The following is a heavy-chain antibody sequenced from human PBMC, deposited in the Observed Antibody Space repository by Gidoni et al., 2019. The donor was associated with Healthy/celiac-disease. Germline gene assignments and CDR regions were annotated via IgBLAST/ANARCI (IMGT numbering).Heavy chain of an antibody. CDR1: GFTFSSYW. CDR2: IKQDGSEK. D-gene: IGHD2-21*02. CDR3: AMVSVTEWFDP. J-gene: IGHJ5*02. V-gene: IGHV3-7*01. Sequence: EVQLVESGGGLVQPGGSLRLSCAASGFTFSSYWMSWVRQAPGKGLEWVANIKQDGSEKYYVDSVKGRFTISRDNAKNSLYLQMNSLRAEDTAVYYCAMVSVTEWFDPWGQGTLVTVSS.